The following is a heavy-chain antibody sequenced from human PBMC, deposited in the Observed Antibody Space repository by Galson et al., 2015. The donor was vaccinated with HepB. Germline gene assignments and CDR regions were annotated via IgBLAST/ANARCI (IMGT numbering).Heavy chain of an antibody. J-gene: IGHJ4*02. Sequence: SLRLSCAASGFTFSSYGMHWVRQASGKGLEWVAVISYDGSNKYYADSVKGRFTISRDNSKNTLYLQMNSLRAEDTAVYYCAKDRSTTGGGFDYWGQGTLVTVSS. CDR1: GFTFSSYG. CDR2: ISYDGSNK. D-gene: IGHD2/OR15-2a*01. V-gene: IGHV3-30*18. CDR3: AKDRSTTGGGFDY.